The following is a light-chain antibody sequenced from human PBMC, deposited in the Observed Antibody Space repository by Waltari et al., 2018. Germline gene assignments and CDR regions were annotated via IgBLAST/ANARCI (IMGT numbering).Light chain of an antibody. V-gene: IGKV1-39*01. CDR1: QRISNY. Sequence: DIQMTQSPSSLSASVGDRVTITCRASQRISNYLNWYQQKPGKAPRLLIYAASILQSGVPSRFSGSGSGPDFTLTITSLQPEDFATYYCQQSYPTPPWTFGQGTKVDMK. CDR2: AAS. J-gene: IGKJ1*01. CDR3: QQSYPTPPWT.